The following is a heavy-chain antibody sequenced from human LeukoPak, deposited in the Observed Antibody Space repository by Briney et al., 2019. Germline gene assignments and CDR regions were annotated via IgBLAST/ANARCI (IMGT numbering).Heavy chain of an antibody. J-gene: IGHJ3*02. D-gene: IGHD2-2*01. CDR3: STSCYHPDAFDI. CDR2: IYSGGST. V-gene: IGHV3-66*01. Sequence: GGSLRLSCAASGFTVRSNYMSWVRQAPGRGLEWVSVIYSGGSTYYADSVKGRFTISRDNSKNTLYLQMNSLRAEDTAVYYCSTSCYHPDAFDIWGQGTMVTVSS. CDR1: GFTVRSNY.